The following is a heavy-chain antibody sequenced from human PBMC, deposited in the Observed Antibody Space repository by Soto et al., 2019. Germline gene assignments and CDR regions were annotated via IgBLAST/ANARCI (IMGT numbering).Heavy chain of an antibody. V-gene: IGHV1-18*01. CDR2: ISAHNGNT. D-gene: IGHD1-1*01. J-gene: IGHJ4*02. CDR1: GYNFTSYG. Sequence: QVHLVQSGAEVKKPGASVKVSCKGSGYNFTSYGITWVRQAPGQGLEWMGWISAHNGNTDYAQRLQGRVTVTRDTSTSTAYMELRSLRSDDTAVYYCARGRYGDYWGQGALVTVSS. CDR3: ARGRYGDY.